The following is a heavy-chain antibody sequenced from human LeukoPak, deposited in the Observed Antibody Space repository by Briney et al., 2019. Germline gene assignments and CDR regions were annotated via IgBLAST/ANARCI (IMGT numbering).Heavy chain of an antibody. Sequence: PSETLSLTCAVYGGSFSGYYWSWIRQPPGKGLEWIGEINHSGSTNYNPSLKSRVTISVDTSKDQFSLKLSSVTAADTAVYYCARVRDIVVVPAAMNYDFWSGTRHHFDYWGQGTLVTVSS. V-gene: IGHV4-34*01. J-gene: IGHJ4*02. CDR3: ARVRDIVVVPAAMNYDFWSGTRHHFDY. CDR2: INHSGST. D-gene: IGHD2-2*01. CDR1: GGSFSGYY.